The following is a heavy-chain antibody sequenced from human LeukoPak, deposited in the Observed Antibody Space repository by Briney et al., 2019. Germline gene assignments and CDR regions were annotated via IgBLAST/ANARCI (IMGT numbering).Heavy chain of an antibody. CDR2: IFHSGSA. Sequence: SETLSLTCAVPGGSISSGGYSWSWIRQPPGKGLEWIGYIFHSGSAYFNPSLKGRVTVSVDRSKNQFSLRLTSVTAADTAVYYCARGTSNWYFDYWGQGTLVTVSS. J-gene: IGHJ4*02. CDR3: ARGTSNWYFDY. V-gene: IGHV4-30-2*01. D-gene: IGHD6-13*01. CDR1: GGSISSGGYS.